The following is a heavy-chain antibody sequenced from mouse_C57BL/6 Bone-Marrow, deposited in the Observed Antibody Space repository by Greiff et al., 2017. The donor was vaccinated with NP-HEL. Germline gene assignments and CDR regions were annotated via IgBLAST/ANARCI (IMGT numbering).Heavy chain of an antibody. CDR3: ARETAQATRAMDY. J-gene: IGHJ4*01. D-gene: IGHD3-2*02. Sequence: QVQLQQSGPELVKPGASVKISCKASGYTFTDYYINWVKQRPGQGLEWIGWIFPGRGSTYYNEKFKGKATLTVDKSSSTAYMLLSSLTSEDSAVYFCARETAQATRAMDYWGQGTSVTVSS. V-gene: IGHV1-75*01. CDR1: GYTFTDYY. CDR2: IFPGRGST.